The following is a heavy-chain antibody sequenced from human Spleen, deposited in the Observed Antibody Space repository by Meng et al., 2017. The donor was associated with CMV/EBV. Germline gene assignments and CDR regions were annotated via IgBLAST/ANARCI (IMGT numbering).Heavy chain of an antibody. Sequence: SETLSLTCTVSGGSVTSSSYYWGWIRQPPGKGLEWIGTISYIGNTNYNPTLQSRVTMSLDTSKNQFSLKVTSVTAADTAVYYCARVGVLTGPDYWGQGTLVTVSS. V-gene: IGHV4-39*01. CDR1: GGSVTSSSYY. D-gene: IGHD3-9*01. J-gene: IGHJ4*02. CDR2: ISYIGNT. CDR3: ARVGVLTGPDY.